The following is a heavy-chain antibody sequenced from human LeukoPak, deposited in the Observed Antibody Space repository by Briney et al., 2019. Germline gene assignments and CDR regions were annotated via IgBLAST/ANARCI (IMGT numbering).Heavy chain of an antibody. D-gene: IGHD2-21*02. CDR3: ARGGQPLLRYFDY. Sequence: GGSLRLSCAASGFTFSSYDMHWVRQATGKGLEWVSAIGTAGDTYYPGSVKGRFTISRENAKNSLYLQMNSLRAGDTAVYYCARGGQPLLRYFDYWGQGTLVTVSS. J-gene: IGHJ4*02. V-gene: IGHV3-13*01. CDR1: GFTFSSYD. CDR2: IGTAGDT.